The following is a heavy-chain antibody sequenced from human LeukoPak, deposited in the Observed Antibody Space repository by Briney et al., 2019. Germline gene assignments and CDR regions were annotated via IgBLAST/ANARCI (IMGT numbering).Heavy chain of an antibody. J-gene: IGHJ3*02. D-gene: IGHD3-22*01. CDR1: GDTFTTDY. CDR3: ASARAHSDSSGYYYGLDAFDI. V-gene: IGHV1-46*01. CDR2: SNPSGGST. Sequence: ASVKVSCKASGDTFTTDYIHWVRQGPGQGPEWMGVSNPSGGSTTNAQKFQGRVTMTRDTSISTAYMELSRLRSDDTAVYYCASARAHSDSSGYYYGLDAFDIWGQGTMVTVSS.